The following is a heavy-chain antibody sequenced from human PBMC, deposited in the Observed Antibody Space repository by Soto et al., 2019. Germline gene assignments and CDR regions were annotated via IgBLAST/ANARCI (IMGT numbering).Heavy chain of an antibody. J-gene: IGHJ4*02. CDR1: GFTFSNYW. Sequence: EVQLVESGGNLVQPGGSLRLSCAVSGFTFSNYWMSWVRQAPGKGLQWVASIDRDGSETYYVDSLKGRFTISRDNAENSLFLQMNTLRADDTAVYYCARAPDRSGSHYYFDYWGQGTLVTVSS. CDR2: IDRDGSET. CDR3: ARAPDRSGSHYYFDY. V-gene: IGHV3-7*03. D-gene: IGHD3-22*01.